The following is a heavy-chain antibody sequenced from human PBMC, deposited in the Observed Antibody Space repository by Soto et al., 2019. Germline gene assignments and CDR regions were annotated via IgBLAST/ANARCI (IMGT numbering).Heavy chain of an antibody. CDR1: GYTFTSYG. Sequence: ASVKVSCKASGYTFTSYGISWVRQAPGQGLEWMGWISAYNGNTNYAQKLQGRVTMTTDTSTSTAYMELRSLRSDDTAVYYCARVVITALMYSSSWYKRTVYYYYGMYVWGQGTTVTVSS. J-gene: IGHJ6*02. CDR2: ISAYNGNT. D-gene: IGHD6-13*01. CDR3: ARVVITALMYSSSWYKRTVYYYYGMYV. V-gene: IGHV1-18*01.